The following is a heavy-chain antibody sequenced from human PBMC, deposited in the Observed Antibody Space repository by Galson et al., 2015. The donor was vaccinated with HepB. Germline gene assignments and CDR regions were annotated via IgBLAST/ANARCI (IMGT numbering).Heavy chain of an antibody. Sequence: SLRLSCAASGFTFDDYAMHWVRQAPGKGLEWVSGIRWNSGSIGYADSVKGRFTISRDNAKNSLYLQMNSLRAEDTALYYCAKQFPLPAATKSGPPYYYYGMDVWGQGTTVTVSS. CDR1: GFTFDDYA. V-gene: IGHV3-9*01. J-gene: IGHJ6*02. CDR3: AKQFPLPAATKSGPPYYYYGMDV. D-gene: IGHD2-2*01. CDR2: IRWNSGSI.